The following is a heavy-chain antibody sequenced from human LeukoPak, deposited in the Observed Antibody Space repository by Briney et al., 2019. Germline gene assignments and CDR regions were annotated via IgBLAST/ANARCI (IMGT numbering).Heavy chain of an antibody. J-gene: IGHJ4*02. D-gene: IGHD2-15*01. CDR1: GFTFNSYA. Sequence: GGSLRLSCAASGFTFNSYAMYWVREAPGKGLEWISGIFGSGGSPHYADSVKGRFTISRDNSQEIVYLQLDSLRVEDTALYYCGKTTVGYSSGRYPGWPVDYWGQGALVTVSS. CDR2: IFGSGGSP. CDR3: GKTTVGYSSGRYPGWPVDY. V-gene: IGHV3-23*01.